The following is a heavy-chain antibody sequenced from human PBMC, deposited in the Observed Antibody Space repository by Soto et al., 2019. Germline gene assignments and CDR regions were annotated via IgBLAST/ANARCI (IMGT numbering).Heavy chain of an antibody. J-gene: IGHJ4*02. CDR3: AKGGPTMTKVRKYFDY. CDR1: SGSISSSNW. CDR2: IYYSGST. Sequence: TSETLSLTCAVSSGSISSSNWWSWVRQPPGKGLEWIGYIYYSGSTNYNPSLKSRVTTSVDTSKNQFSLKLSSVTAADTAVYYCAKGGPTMTKVRKYFDYWGQGTLVTVSS. V-gene: IGHV4-4*02.